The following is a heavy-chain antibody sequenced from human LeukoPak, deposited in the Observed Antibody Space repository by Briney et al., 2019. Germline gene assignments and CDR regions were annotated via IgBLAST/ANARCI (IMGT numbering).Heavy chain of an antibody. CDR2: ISSSSSYI. J-gene: IGHJ6*02. Sequence: GGSLRLSCAASGFTFSSYSMNWVRQAPGKGLEWVSSISSSSSYIYYADSVKGRFTISRDNAKNSLYLQMNSLRAEDTALYYCAKSAVSGDYPYYYYYGMDVWGQGTTVTVSS. CDR1: GFTFSSYS. D-gene: IGHD4-17*01. CDR3: AKSAVSGDYPYYYYYGMDV. V-gene: IGHV3-21*04.